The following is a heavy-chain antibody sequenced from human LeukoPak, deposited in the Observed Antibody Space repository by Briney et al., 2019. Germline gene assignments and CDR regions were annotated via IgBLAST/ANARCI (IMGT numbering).Heavy chain of an antibody. Sequence: ASVKVSCKASGYTFTSYGISWVRQAPGQGLEWMGWISAYNGNTNYAQKLQGRVTMTTDTSTSTAYMELRSLRSDDTAVYYCARDRSSWPYYYYYGMDVWGQGTTVTVSS. CDR3: ARDRSSWPYYYYYGMDV. D-gene: IGHD6-13*01. CDR2: ISAYNGNT. J-gene: IGHJ6*02. CDR1: GYTFTSYG. V-gene: IGHV1-18*01.